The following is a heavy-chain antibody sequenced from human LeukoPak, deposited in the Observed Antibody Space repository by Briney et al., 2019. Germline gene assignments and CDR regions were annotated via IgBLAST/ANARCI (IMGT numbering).Heavy chain of an antibody. J-gene: IGHJ4*02. CDR3: ARELVEMAAGYFDS. V-gene: IGHV3-48*03. CDR2: ISSTGNTI. CDR1: GFIFSSSE. D-gene: IGHD5-24*01. Sequence: GGSLRLSCAASGFIFSSSEINGVRQAPGTGLEWISYISSTGNTIYYADSVKGRFTISRDNAKNSLYLQMNSLRAEDTAVYYCARELVEMAAGYFDSWGQGTLVTVSS.